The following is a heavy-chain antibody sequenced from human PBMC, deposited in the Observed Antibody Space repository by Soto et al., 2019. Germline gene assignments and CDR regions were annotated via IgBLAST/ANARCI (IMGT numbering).Heavy chain of an antibody. CDR1: GLTVRVIP. J-gene: IGHJ3*02. Sequence: EFQVLRPGGGLDQPGGPLSPSFKGLGLTVRVIPMPWIGKPPGRGRKWVSTVTADGGTYYADSVKGRFAMSRDTSENTLYLQMNSLGAEDTAAYYCAPHVSCSGGSCQYDAFAIRGQGTMVTVSS. CDR3: APHVSCSGGSCQYDAFAI. D-gene: IGHD2-15*01. CDR2: VTADGGT. V-gene: IGHV3-23*01.